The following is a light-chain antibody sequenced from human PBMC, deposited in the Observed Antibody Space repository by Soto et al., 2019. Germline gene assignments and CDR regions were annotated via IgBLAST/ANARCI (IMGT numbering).Light chain of an antibody. CDR2: KAS. Sequence: DIQMTQSPSTLSASIGDRVTITCRASQSIGSELVWYQQKPGKAPKLLIYKASSLESGVPSTFSGSGSGTEFSLTVSSLQPDDFATYYCLQYDNYPLTFGGGTKVEIK. J-gene: IGKJ4*01. V-gene: IGKV1-5*03. CDR1: QSIGSE. CDR3: LQYDNYPLT.